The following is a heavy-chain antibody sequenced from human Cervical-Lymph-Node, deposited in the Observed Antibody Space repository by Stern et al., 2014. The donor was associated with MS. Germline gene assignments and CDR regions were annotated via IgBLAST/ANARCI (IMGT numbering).Heavy chain of an antibody. CDR3: ARDFEFQLLCD. CDR1: GASISTDNW. CDR2: VYHSGSA. J-gene: IGHJ4*02. V-gene: IGHV4-4*02. Sequence: QLQLQESGPGLVKPSGTLSLTCAVSGASISTDNWWSWVRQHPGKGLEWIGEVYHSGSANYNPSLKSRVTMSVDESKNQFSLRLTSVTAADTAVYYCARDFEFQLLCDWGQGALVTVSS. D-gene: IGHD2-2*01.